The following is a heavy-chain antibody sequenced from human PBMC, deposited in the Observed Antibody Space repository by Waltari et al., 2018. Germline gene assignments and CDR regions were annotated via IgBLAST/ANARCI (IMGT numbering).Heavy chain of an antibody. CDR2: ISYGGGT. CDR3: ARRSRDSSGHFYSDY. CDR1: GDSISSNTYS. J-gene: IGHJ4*02. D-gene: IGHD3-22*01. V-gene: IGHV4-39*02. Sequence: LQLQESGPGLVKPSETLSLTCTVSGDSISSNTYSWAWVRQPPGEGLEWIATISYGGGTSYQPSLTSRVTISIDTSKNHYSLVLTSVTAADTAVYYCARRSRDSSGHFYSDYWGQGTLVAVSS.